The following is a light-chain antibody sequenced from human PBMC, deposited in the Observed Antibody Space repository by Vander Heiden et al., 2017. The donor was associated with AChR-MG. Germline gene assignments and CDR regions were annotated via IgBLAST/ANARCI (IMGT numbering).Light chain of an antibody. CDR3: MQDLQTRT. J-gene: IGKJ1*01. CDR1: QSLLHNDGYNY. Sequence: DIVLTQSPLSLPVTPGESASISCRSSQSLLHNDGYNYLDWYLQKPGQSPQLLIYLGSNRASGVPDRFSGSGSGTDFTLKISRVEAEDVGVYYCMQDLQTRTFGQGTKVEI. CDR2: LGS. V-gene: IGKV2-28*01.